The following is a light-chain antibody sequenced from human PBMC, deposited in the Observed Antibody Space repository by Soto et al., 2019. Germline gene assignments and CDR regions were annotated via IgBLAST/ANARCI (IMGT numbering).Light chain of an antibody. CDR2: GAS. V-gene: IGKV3-20*01. CDR3: QQYGGSPRT. Sequence: EIVLTQSPGTLSLSPGERATLSCRASQSINNNYLAWYQQKRGQAPRLLIYGASSRATGIPDRFSGSGSGTDFAVTISRLEPEDFAVYYCQQYGGSPRTFGQGTKVEIK. J-gene: IGKJ1*01. CDR1: QSINNNY.